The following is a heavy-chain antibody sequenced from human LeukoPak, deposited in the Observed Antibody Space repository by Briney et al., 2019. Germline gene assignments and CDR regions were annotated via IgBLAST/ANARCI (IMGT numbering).Heavy chain of an antibody. CDR1: GYTFTSYD. V-gene: IGHV1-8*03. CDR2: MNPNSGNT. Sequence: GASVKVSCKASGYTFTSYDINWVRQATGQGLEWMGWMNPNSGNTGYAQKFQGRVTITRNTSISTAYMELSSLRSEDTAVYYCARGGGYCSGGSCNPEYFQHWGQGTLVTVSS. CDR3: ARGGGYCSGGSCNPEYFQH. D-gene: IGHD2-15*01. J-gene: IGHJ1*01.